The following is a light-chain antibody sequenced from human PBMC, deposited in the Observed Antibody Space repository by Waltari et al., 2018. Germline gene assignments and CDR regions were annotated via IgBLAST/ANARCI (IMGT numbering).Light chain of an antibody. CDR3: QHYVRLPAT. V-gene: IGKV3-20*01. J-gene: IGKJ1*01. Sequence: EIGLTQSPGTLSLYPGERVNLYCRASQSVSRALAWYQHEPVQAPSLLIYGASSRATSSRDRFSGSGYGTDFSLTISRIEPEDFAVYYCQHYVRLPATFGQGTKVEIK. CDR1: QSVSRA. CDR2: GAS.